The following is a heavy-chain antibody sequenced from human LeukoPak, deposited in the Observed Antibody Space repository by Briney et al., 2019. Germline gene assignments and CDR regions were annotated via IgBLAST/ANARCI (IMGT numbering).Heavy chain of an antibody. V-gene: IGHV4-59*01. CDR1: GGSISSYY. CDR2: IYYSGST. CDR3: ARAGEAVAGTGWFNP. D-gene: IGHD6-19*01. J-gene: IGHJ5*02. Sequence: SETLSLTCTVSGGSISSYYWSWIRQLPGKGLEWIGYIYYSGSTNYNPSLKSRVTISVDTSKNQFSLKLSSVTAADTAVYYCARAGEAVAGTGWFNPWGQGTLVTVSS.